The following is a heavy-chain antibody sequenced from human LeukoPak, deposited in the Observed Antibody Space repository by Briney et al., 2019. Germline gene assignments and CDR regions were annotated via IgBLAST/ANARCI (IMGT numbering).Heavy chain of an antibody. D-gene: IGHD1-1*01. CDR1: GGAISNSELY. CDR3: ARLAGHHNNGRFDF. V-gene: IGHV4-39*01. CDR2: IYYSGST. Sequence: PSETLSLTCTGSGGAISNSELYWGWVRQPPGKGLEWIAMIYYSGSTYSNPSPKGRVTISVDTSKNQFSLKVRSVTAADSAVYFCARLAGHHNNGRFDFWGQGVLVSVSS. J-gene: IGHJ4*02.